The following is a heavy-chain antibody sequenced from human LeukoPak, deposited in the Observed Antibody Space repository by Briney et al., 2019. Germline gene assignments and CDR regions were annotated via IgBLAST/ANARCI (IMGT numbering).Heavy chain of an antibody. Sequence: SETLSLTCTVSGGSISSGDYYWSWIRQPQGRGLGWIGYIYYSGSTYYNPSLKSRVTISVDTSKNQFSLKLSSVTAADTAVYYCARDGSSAYNWFDPWGQGTLVTVSS. CDR2: IYYSGST. CDR1: GGSISSGDYY. J-gene: IGHJ5*02. D-gene: IGHD2-2*01. V-gene: IGHV4-30-4*01. CDR3: ARDGSSAYNWFDP.